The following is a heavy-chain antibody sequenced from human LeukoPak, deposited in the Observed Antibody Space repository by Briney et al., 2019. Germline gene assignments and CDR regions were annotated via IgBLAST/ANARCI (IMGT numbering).Heavy chain of an antibody. D-gene: IGHD6-13*01. CDR3: ARQQLVRRVFDY. CDR1: GGSFSGYY. V-gene: IGHV4-34*01. J-gene: IGHJ4*02. Sequence: SETLSLTCAVYGGSFSGYYWSWIRQPPGKGLEWIGEINHCGSTNYNPSLKSRVTISVDTSKNQFSLKLSSVTAADTAVYYCARQQLVRRVFDYWGQGTLVTVSS. CDR2: INHCGST.